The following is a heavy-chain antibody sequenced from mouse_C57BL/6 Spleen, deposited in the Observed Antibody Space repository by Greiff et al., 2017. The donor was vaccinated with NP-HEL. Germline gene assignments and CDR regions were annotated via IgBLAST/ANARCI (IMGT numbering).Heavy chain of an antibody. D-gene: IGHD2-5*01. J-gene: IGHJ4*01. V-gene: IGHV5-17*01. CDR2: ISSGSSTI. Sequence: VQLKESGGGLVKPGGSLKLSCAASGFTFSDYGMHWVRQAPEKGLEWVAYISSGSSTIYYVDTVKGRFTISRDNAKNTLCLQMTSLRSEDTARYYCARGDYSNYETAMDYWGQGASVTVSS. CDR3: ARGDYSNYETAMDY. CDR1: GFTFSDYG.